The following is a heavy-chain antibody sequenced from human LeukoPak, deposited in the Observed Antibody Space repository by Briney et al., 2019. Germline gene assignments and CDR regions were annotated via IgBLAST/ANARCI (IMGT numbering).Heavy chain of an antibody. D-gene: IGHD2-2*01. CDR2: MNPISGGT. CDR3: ARDIRLVPAAREVDY. Sequence: GASVKVSCKASGYTFTDYYMHWVRQAPEQGLEWMGWMNPISGGTIYAQKFQGRVTMTRDTSISTAYMELSSLRYDDTAVYYCARDIRLVPAAREVDYWGQGTLVTVSS. J-gene: IGHJ4*02. CDR1: GYTFTDYY. V-gene: IGHV1-2*02.